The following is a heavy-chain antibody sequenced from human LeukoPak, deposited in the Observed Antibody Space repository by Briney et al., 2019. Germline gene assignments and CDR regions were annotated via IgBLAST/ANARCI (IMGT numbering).Heavy chain of an antibody. CDR2: INPNSGGT. D-gene: IGHD6-13*01. CDR1: GYTFTGYY. CDR3: ARGPGRVGSSWVFFDY. V-gene: IGHV1-2*02. J-gene: IGHJ4*02. Sequence: GASVKVSCKASGYTFTGYYMHWVRQAPGQGLEWMGWINPNSGGTNYAQKFQGRVTMTRDTSISTAYMELSRLRSDDTAVYYCARGPGRVGSSWVFFDYWGQGTLVTVSS.